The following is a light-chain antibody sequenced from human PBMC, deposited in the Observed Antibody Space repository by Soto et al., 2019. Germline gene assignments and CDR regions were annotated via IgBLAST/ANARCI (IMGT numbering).Light chain of an antibody. CDR1: QSISNN. CDR3: QQYNNWPET. Sequence: EIVMTQSPATLSVSPGERATLSCRASQSISNNLAWYQQKPGQAPRLLIYGASTRATGIPARFSGSGSGTEFTLTISGLQSEDFAVYYCQQYNNWPETFGQGTKVDIK. CDR2: GAS. V-gene: IGKV3-15*01. J-gene: IGKJ1*01.